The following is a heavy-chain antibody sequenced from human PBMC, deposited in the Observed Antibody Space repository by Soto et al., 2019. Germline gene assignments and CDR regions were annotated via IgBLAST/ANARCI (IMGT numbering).Heavy chain of an antibody. V-gene: IGHV2-5*02. D-gene: IGHD6-6*01. CDR1: GLSLSTSGVG. CDR3: SQSIAARPVLGAFDV. J-gene: IGHJ3*01. CDR2: IYWDDDK. Sequence: QITLKESGPTLVKPTQTLTLTCTFSGLSLSTSGVGVGWIRQPPGKALEWLAVIYWDDDKRYSPSLESRLTITKDTSKHQVVLTMTNINPVDTATYYCSQSIAARPVLGAFDVWGQGTMVTVSS.